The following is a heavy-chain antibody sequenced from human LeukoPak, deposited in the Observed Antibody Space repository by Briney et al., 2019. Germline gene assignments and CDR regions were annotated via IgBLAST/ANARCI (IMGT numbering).Heavy chain of an antibody. J-gene: IGHJ4*02. V-gene: IGHV3-30*02. CDR1: EFTFSRYG. Sequence: PGGSLRLSCAASEFTFSRYGMHWVRQAPGKGLEWVAFIRYDGSNKYYADSVKGRFTISRDNSRNTLYLQMNSLRAEDTAVHYCARRAGAYTHPYDYWGQGTLVTVS. CDR3: ARRAGAYTHPYDY. D-gene: IGHD3-16*01. CDR2: IRYDGSNK.